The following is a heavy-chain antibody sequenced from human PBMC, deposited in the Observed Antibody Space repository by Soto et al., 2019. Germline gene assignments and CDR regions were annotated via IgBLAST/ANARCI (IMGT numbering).Heavy chain of an antibody. V-gene: IGHV1-8*01. CDR3: ARGRLYSYGNYYYYGMDV. Sequence: GASVKVSCKASGYTFTSYDINWVRQATGQGLEWMGWMNPNSGNTGYAQKFQGRVTMTRNTSISTAYMELSSLRSEDTAMYYCARGRLYSYGNYYYYGMDVWGQGTTVTVSS. J-gene: IGHJ6*02. CDR1: GYTFTSYD. CDR2: MNPNSGNT. D-gene: IGHD5-18*01.